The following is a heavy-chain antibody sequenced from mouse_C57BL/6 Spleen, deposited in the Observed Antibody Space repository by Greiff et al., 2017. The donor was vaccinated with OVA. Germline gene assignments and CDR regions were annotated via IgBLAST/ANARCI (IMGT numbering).Heavy chain of an antibody. CDR3: ARLTGSNCGGRFDY. V-gene: IGHV1-9*01. D-gene: IGHD2-5*01. Sequence: QVQLQQSGAELMKPGASVTLSCKATGYTFTGYWIEWVKQRPGHGLEWIGEILPGSGSNNYNEKLKGKATFTADTSSNTAYMQLSSLTTEDAAIYYCARLTGSNCGGRFDYWGQGTSLTVSS. CDR1: GYTFTGYW. J-gene: IGHJ2*02. CDR2: ILPGSGSN.